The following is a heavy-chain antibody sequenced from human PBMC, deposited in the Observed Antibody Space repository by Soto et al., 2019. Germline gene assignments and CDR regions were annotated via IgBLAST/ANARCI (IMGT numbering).Heavy chain of an antibody. Sequence: QVQLVQSGADMKKPGSSVRVSCRTSGGSFSNHAINWVRLAPGQGLEWMGGILPIFTTSDYAQNFQGRLSFTSDETTSTVYMELSSLRSDDTAVYYCATGSLGRPYYFDFWGQGTLVTVSS. CDR2: ILPIFTTS. CDR3: ATGSLGRPYYFDF. V-gene: IGHV1-69*01. D-gene: IGHD3-16*01. J-gene: IGHJ4*02. CDR1: GGSFSNHA.